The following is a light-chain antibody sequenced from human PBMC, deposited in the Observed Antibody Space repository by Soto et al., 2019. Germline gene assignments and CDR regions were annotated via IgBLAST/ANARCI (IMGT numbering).Light chain of an antibody. V-gene: IGKV3D-20*02. CDR3: QQRNIWPPVT. Sequence: ENVLTQSPGTLSLSPGERATLSCRASQSVSSSYLAWYQQKPGQAPRLLIYGASSRATGIPDRFSGSGSGTDFTLTISRLEPEDFAVYYCQQRNIWPPVTFGQGTRLEIK. CDR1: QSVSSSY. J-gene: IGKJ5*01. CDR2: GAS.